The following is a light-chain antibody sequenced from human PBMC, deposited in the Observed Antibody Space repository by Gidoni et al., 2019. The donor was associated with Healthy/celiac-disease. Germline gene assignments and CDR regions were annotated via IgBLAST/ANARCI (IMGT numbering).Light chain of an antibody. CDR3: QQYGSSPPLT. J-gene: IGKJ4*01. Sequence: IVLTQSPAPLSLSPAERATLSCSASQSVSSSYFAWYQQKPGQAPTLLIYGASSRATCLPDRFSGSGSGTEYTLTISRMEPEDFAVYYCQQYGSSPPLTFGGGTKVEIK. V-gene: IGKV3-20*01. CDR2: GAS. CDR1: QSVSSSY.